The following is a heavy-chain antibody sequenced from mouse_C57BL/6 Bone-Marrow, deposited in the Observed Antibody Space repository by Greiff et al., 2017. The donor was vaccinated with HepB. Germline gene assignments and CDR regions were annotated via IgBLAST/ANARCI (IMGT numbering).Heavy chain of an antibody. CDR2: IDPSDSYT. Sequence: VQLQQPGAELVRPGTSVKLSCKASGYTFTSYWMHWVKQRPGQGLEWIGVIDPSDSYTNYNQKFKGKATLTVDTSSSTAYMQLSSLTSEDSAVYYCAPITTVENYWGQGTTLTVSS. V-gene: IGHV1-59*01. CDR3: APITTVENY. J-gene: IGHJ2*01. CDR1: GYTFTSYW. D-gene: IGHD1-1*01.